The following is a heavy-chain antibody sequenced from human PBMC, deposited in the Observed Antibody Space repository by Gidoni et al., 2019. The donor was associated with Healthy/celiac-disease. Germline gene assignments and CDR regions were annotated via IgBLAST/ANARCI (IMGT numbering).Heavy chain of an antibody. CDR3: ARALVPRGYCYGSGY. CDR1: SSYA. CDR2: ISYDGSKE. Sequence: SSYAMHWVRQAPGKGLEWVAVISYDGSKEYYADSVKGRFTISRENSKNTLYLQMNSLRAEDTAVYYCARALVPRGYCYGSGYWGQGTLVTVFS. V-gene: IGHV3-30-3*01. J-gene: IGHJ4*02. D-gene: IGHD5-18*01.